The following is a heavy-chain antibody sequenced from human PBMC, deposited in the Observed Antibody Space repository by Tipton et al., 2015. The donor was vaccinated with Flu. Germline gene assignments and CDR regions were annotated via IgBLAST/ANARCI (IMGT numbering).Heavy chain of an antibody. Sequence: GLVKPSETLSLTCTVSGGSISSSSYYWGWIRQPPGKGLEWIGSIYYSGSTYYNPSLKSRVTISVDTSKNQFSLKLSSVTAADTAVYYCFGVPAPRYYFDYWGQGTLVTVSS. CDR2: IYYSGST. CDR3: FGVPAPRYYFDY. V-gene: IGHV4-39*01. CDR1: GGSISSSSYY. J-gene: IGHJ4*02. D-gene: IGHD2-2*01.